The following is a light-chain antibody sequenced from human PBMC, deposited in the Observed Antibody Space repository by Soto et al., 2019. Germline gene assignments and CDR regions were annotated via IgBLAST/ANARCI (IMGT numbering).Light chain of an antibody. Sequence: DIQMTQSPSSLSASVGDRVVITCRASQTISNYLNWYQQKPGKAPNLLIYAASTLQSGVPSRFSGSGSGTDFTLTISSLQPEDFATYYCQQYYSYPPFTFGPGTKVDIK. CDR1: QTISNY. V-gene: IGKV1-39*01. J-gene: IGKJ3*01. CDR3: QQYYSYPPFT. CDR2: AAS.